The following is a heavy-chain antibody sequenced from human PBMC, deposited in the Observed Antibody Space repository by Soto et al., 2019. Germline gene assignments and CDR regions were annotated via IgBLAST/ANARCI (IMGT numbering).Heavy chain of an antibody. D-gene: IGHD3-3*01. V-gene: IGHV3-23*01. Sequence: PGGSLRLSCAASGFTFSSYAMSWVRQAPGKGLEWVSSISGDGGSTYYADSVKGRFTISRDNSKNTVYLQMNSLRAEDAALYYCAKTSGYYDFWSQGTLVTVSS. CDR1: GFTFSSYA. J-gene: IGHJ4*02. CDR3: AKTSGYYDF. CDR2: ISGDGGST.